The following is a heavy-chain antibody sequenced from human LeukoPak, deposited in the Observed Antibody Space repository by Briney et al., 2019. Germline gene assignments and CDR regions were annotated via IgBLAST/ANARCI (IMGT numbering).Heavy chain of an antibody. CDR2: MKQDGSGK. J-gene: IGHJ3*02. D-gene: IGHD7-27*01. CDR3: ARDLTGEGVGAFDI. Sequence: RYWMTWVRQAPGKGLEWVAHMKQDGSGKYYVDSVKGRFTISRDNDKTSLYLQMSSLRAEDTAVYYCARDLTGEGVGAFDIWGQGTMVTVSS. V-gene: IGHV3-7*01. CDR1: RYW.